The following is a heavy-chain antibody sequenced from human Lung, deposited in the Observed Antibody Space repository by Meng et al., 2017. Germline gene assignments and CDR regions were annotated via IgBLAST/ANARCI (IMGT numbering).Heavy chain of an antibody. D-gene: IGHD6-13*01. Sequence: QVQLVQSGAEVKKSGASLKVFCKASGYTFTNYAMHWVRQAPGQRLEWMGWINAGNGNTKYSQKFQGRVTITRDTSASTAYMELSSLRSEDTAVYYCARSKSIAAAGGYWGQGTLVTVSS. J-gene: IGHJ4*02. V-gene: IGHV1-3*01. CDR2: INAGNGNT. CDR1: GYTFTNYA. CDR3: ARSKSIAAAGGY.